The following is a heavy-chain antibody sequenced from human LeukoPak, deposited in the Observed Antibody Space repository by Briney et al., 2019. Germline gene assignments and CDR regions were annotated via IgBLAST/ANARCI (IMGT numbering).Heavy chain of an antibody. J-gene: IGHJ4*02. Sequence: SETLSLTCTVSGGSISSYYWGWIRQPAGKGLEWIGRIYTSGSTNYNPSLKSRVTMSVDTSKNQFSLKLNSEAAADTAVYYCARTRGGYGDYTFDSWGQGTLVTVSS. D-gene: IGHD4-17*01. CDR1: GGSISSYY. V-gene: IGHV4-4*07. CDR2: IYTSGST. CDR3: ARTRGGYGDYTFDS.